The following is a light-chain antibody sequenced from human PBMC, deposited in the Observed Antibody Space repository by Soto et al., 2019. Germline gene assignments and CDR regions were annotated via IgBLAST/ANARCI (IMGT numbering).Light chain of an antibody. J-gene: IGKJ1*01. Sequence: DTQMTQSPSFLSAAVGDRIIITCRASQTASNYVNLSQQKPGKAPTLLSSATSTLQSGVPSRFRGTGSGTDFTRTIPSLQPEAFATYYCQPTSTTPRTFGQGTKVPIK. CDR3: QPTSTTPRT. V-gene: IGKV1-39*01. CDR1: QTASNY. CDR2: ATS.